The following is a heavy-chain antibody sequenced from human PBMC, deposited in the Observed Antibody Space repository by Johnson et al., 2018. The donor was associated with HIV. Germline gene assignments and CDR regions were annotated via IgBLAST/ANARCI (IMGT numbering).Heavy chain of an antibody. CDR3: ARDADKDLWLGESADALDI. J-gene: IGHJ3*02. D-gene: IGHD3-10*01. V-gene: IGHV3-9*01. CDR2: ISWNSGSI. CDR1: GFTFDDYA. Sequence: VQLVESGGGLVQPGRSLRLSCAASGFTFDDYAMHWVRQAPGKGLEWVSGISWNSGSIGYADSVKGRFTISRDNAKNSLYLQMNSLGAEGTAVYYCARDADKDLWLGESADALDIWGQGTMVTVSS.